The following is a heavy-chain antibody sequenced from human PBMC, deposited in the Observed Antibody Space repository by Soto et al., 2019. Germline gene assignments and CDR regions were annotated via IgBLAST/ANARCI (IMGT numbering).Heavy chain of an antibody. J-gene: IGHJ4*02. CDR3: AHSSGRSGDY. CDR1: GFSLTTSGVG. Sequence: QITLKESGPPLVKPTQTLTLTCTFSGFSLTTSGVGVGWIRQPPGKALEWLALLYWDDDKRYSPSLKSRLTTTMDTSNNQVVLTLTNMDPVDTGTYFCAHSSGRSGDYWGQGTLVTVSS. CDR2: LYWDDDK. D-gene: IGHD3-10*01. V-gene: IGHV2-5*02.